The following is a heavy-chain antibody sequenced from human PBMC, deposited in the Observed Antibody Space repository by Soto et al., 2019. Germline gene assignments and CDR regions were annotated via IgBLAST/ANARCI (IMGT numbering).Heavy chain of an antibody. J-gene: IGHJ4*02. Sequence: GGSLRLSCAASGFTFSSYSMNWVRQAPGKGLEWVSSISSSSSYIYYADSVKGRFTISRDNAKNSLYLQMNSLRAEDTAVYYCARLGARSSGTLRDGYWGQGTLVTVSS. D-gene: IGHD6-6*01. CDR3: ARLGARSSGTLRDGY. CDR2: ISSSSSYI. V-gene: IGHV3-21*01. CDR1: GFTFSSYS.